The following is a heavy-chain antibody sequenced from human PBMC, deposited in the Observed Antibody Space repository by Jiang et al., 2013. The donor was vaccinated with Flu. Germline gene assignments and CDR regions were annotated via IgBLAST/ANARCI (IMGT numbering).Heavy chain of an antibody. CDR1: GGSISSSSYY. Sequence: GLVKPSETLSLTCTVSGGSISSSSYYWGWIRQPPGKGLEWIGSIYYSGSTYYNPSLKSRVTISVDTSKNQFSLKLSSVTAADTAVYYCARDPWFGEFTYYFDYWGQGTLVTVSS. CDR3: ARDPWFGEFTYYFDY. CDR2: IYYSGST. J-gene: IGHJ4*02. V-gene: IGHV4-39*02. D-gene: IGHD3-10*01.